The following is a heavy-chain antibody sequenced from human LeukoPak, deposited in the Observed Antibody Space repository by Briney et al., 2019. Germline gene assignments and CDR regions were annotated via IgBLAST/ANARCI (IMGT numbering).Heavy chain of an antibody. CDR1: GDSMSRCH. CDR2: MYTDRNN. Sequence: PSETLSLTCIVSGDSMSRCHWSCIRQPAGEGLEWIGRMYTDRNNNYNRFLKSRVTMPVDTFKKHFSLWLNPVTAPGTAGYYCATYGQKRAFDSWGRGTLV. V-gene: IGHV4-4*07. D-gene: IGHD3-16*01. J-gene: IGHJ4*02. CDR3: ATYGQKRAFDS.